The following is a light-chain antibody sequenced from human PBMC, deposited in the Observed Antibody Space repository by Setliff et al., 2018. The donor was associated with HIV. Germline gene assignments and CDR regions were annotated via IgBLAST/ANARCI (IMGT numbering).Light chain of an antibody. CDR3: SSYARSTTLR. V-gene: IGLV2-23*01. CDR1: TSDVGTYNL. Sequence: LTQPASVSGSPGQSITISCTATTSDVGTYNLVSWFQQHPGKAPKLIIFEVSKRPSGVSNRFSGSKSGNTASLTISGLQAEDEADYYCSSYARSTTLRFGGGTK. J-gene: IGLJ2*01. CDR2: EVS.